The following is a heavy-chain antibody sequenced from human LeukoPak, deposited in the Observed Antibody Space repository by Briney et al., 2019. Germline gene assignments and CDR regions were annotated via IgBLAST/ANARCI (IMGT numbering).Heavy chain of an antibody. CDR1: GYTFTSYG. CDR2: ICAYNGKT. Sequence: ASVKVSCKASGYTFTSYGISWVRQAPGQGLEWMGWICAYNGKTNYAQKLQGRVNMSTDTTTSTAYMELSSLGSDDAGVYYCARDYEHDFLSGYFQKGDYFDYWGQGTLVTVSS. CDR3: ARDYEHDFLSGYFQKGDYFDY. D-gene: IGHD3-3*01. V-gene: IGHV1-18*01. J-gene: IGHJ4*02.